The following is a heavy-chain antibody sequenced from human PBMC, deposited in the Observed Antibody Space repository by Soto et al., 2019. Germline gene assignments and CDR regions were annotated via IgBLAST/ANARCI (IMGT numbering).Heavy chain of an antibody. CDR3: ATQHFGAYSNWFES. Sequence: ASVKVSCKASGYTFTSYGISWVRQAPGQGLEWMGWISAYNGNTNYAQKLQGRVTMTTDTSTSTAYLELSSLRSEVTALYYCATQHFGAYSNWFESWGQGTLVTVSS. J-gene: IGHJ5*01. D-gene: IGHD4-17*01. CDR1: GYTFTSYG. V-gene: IGHV1-18*01. CDR2: ISAYNGNT.